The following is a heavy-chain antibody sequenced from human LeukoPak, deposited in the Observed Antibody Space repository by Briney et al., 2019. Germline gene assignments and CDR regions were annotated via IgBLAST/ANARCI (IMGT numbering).Heavy chain of an antibody. CDR2: ISSSGSTI. V-gene: IGHV3-48*03. J-gene: IGHJ4*02. Sequence: GGSLRLSCAASGFTFSSYEMNWVRQAPGKGLEWVSYISSSGSTIYYADSVKGRFTISRDNAKNSLYLQMNSLRAEDTAVYYCARGFGELFHYFDYWGQGTLVTVSS. D-gene: IGHD3-10*01. CDR3: ARGFGELFHYFDY. CDR1: GFTFSSYE.